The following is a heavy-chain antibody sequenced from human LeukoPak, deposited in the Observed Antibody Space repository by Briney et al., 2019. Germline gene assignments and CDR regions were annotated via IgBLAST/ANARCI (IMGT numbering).Heavy chain of an antibody. Sequence: ASVKLSCKASGGTFSSYAISWVRQAPGQGLERMGGIIPIFGTANYAQKFQGRVTITTDESTSTAYMELSSLRSEDTAVYYCARGLGSSSSSNYYYYMDVWGKGTTVTVSS. CDR1: GGTFSSYA. D-gene: IGHD6-6*01. CDR3: ARGLGSSSSSNYYYYMDV. CDR2: IIPIFGTA. V-gene: IGHV1-69*05. J-gene: IGHJ6*03.